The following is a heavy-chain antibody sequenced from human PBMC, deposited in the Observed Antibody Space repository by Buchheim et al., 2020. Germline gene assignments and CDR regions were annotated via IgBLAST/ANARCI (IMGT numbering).Heavy chain of an antibody. CDR3: AKHVDPVIIFGGMDV. Sequence: QLLESGGGLVQPGGSLRLSCAASGFTFSNYALTWVRQAPGKGLEWVTTISGRGDKTNFADSVRGRFTVSRDNSKNMLFPHMNSLRADDTAAYYCAKHVDPVIIFGGMDVWGQGTT. CDR2: ISGRGDKT. V-gene: IGHV3-23*01. CDR1: GFTFSNYA. D-gene: IGHD2/OR15-2a*01. J-gene: IGHJ6*02.